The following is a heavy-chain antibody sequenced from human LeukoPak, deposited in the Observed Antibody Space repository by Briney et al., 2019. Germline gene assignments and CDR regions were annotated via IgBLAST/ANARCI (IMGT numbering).Heavy chain of an antibody. D-gene: IGHD4-17*01. CDR3: AKGVTTVTKSSFDY. CDR2: IYSGGST. CDR1: GFSVSTNY. V-gene: IGHV3-53*01. Sequence: GGSLRLSCAASGFSVSTNYMSWVRQAPGKGLEWVSVIYSGGSTYYADKKGRFTISRDNSKNTLYLQMSSLRAEDTAVYYCAKGVTTVTKSSFDYWGQGTLVTVSS. J-gene: IGHJ4*02.